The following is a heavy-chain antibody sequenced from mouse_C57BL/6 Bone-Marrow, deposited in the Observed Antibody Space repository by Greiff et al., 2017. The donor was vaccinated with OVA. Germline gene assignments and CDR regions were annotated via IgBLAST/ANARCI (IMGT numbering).Heavy chain of an antibody. Sequence: EVQLVESGGGLVQPGGSMKLSCVASGFTFSNYWMNWVRQSPEKGLEWVAQIRLKSDNYATHYAESVKGRFTISRDDSKSSVYLQMNNLRAEDTGIYYCTRVNYYGSSPRYFDVWGTGTTVTVSS. CDR3: TRVNYYGSSPRYFDV. J-gene: IGHJ1*03. CDR2: IRLKSDNYAT. V-gene: IGHV6-3*01. D-gene: IGHD1-1*01. CDR1: GFTFSNYW.